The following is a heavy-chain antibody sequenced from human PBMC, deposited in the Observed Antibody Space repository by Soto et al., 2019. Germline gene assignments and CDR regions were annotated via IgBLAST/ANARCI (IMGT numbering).Heavy chain of an antibody. V-gene: IGHV3-23*01. D-gene: IGHD3-3*01. CDR1: GFTFSSYA. CDR3: ANDLGNDDFWSAYYTYYYMDV. Sequence: EVQLLESGGGLVQPGGSLRLSCAASGFTFSSYALNWVRQAPGKGLEWVSVISGSGDNTYYADSVKGRFTISRDNSKNTLYLQMNSLRAEDTAVYYCANDLGNDDFWSAYYTYYYMDVWGKGTTVTVSS. J-gene: IGHJ6*03. CDR2: ISGSGDNT.